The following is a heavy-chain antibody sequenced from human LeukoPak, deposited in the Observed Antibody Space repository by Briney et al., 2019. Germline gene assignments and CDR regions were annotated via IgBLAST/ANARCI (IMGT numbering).Heavy chain of an antibody. CDR3: AKDLAYGDYFDY. J-gene: IGHJ4*02. D-gene: IGHD4-17*01. CDR2: ISGSGGST. V-gene: IGHV3-23*01. CDR1: GFTFSSYA. Sequence: PGRSLRLSCAASGFTFSSYAMSGVRPAPGKGREWVSAISGSGGSTYYADSVKGRFTISRDNSKNTVYLQMNSLRAEDTAVYYCAKDLAYGDYFDYWGQGTLVTVSS.